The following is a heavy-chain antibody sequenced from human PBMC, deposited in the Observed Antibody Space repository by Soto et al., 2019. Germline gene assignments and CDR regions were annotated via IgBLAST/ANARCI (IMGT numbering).Heavy chain of an antibody. CDR3: ARDWSRYYDNSGLIWFY. Sequence: ASVKLSCKASGCTFRSYGISWVRQAPEQGLEWVGWISAYNGDTHYAPKFQDRITLTTETSTDTAYMELRSLGLDDTAVYYCARDWSRYYDNSGLIWFYWGQGSLVTVS. J-gene: IGHJ4*02. CDR1: GCTFRSYG. V-gene: IGHV1-18*04. CDR2: ISAYNGDT. D-gene: IGHD3-22*01.